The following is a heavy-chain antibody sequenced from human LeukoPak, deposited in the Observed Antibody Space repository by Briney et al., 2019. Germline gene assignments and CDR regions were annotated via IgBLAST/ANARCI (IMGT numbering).Heavy chain of an antibody. CDR1: GGSISSGDYY. J-gene: IGHJ4*02. V-gene: IGHV4-30-4*08. D-gene: IGHD3-3*01. Sequence: SETLSLTCTVSGGSISSGDYYWSWIRQPPGKGLEWIGYIYYSGSTYYNPSLKSRVTISVDTSKNQFSLKLSSVTAADTAVYYCARGRGYYDFWSGYLSHLDYWGQGTLVTVSS. CDR3: ARGRGYYDFWSGYLSHLDY. CDR2: IYYSGST.